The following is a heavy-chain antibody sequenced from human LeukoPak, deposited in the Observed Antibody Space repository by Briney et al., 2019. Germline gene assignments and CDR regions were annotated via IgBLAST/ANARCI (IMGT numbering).Heavy chain of an antibody. CDR1: GGSISSSSYY. CDR2: IYYSGST. CDR3: ARLITPGAFDI. Sequence: SETLSLTCTVSGGSISSSSYYWGWIRQPPGKGLEWIGSIYYSGSTYYNPSLKSRVTISVDTSKNQFSLKLSSVTAVDTAVYYCARLITPGAFDIWGQGTMVTVSS. J-gene: IGHJ3*02. V-gene: IGHV4-39*01. D-gene: IGHD2-15*01.